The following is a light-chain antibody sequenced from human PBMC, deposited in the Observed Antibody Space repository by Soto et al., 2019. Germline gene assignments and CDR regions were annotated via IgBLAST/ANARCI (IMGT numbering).Light chain of an antibody. J-gene: IGKJ2*01. CDR2: DIS. CDR1: ESVSNY. CDR3: QQRRDWPPRFT. V-gene: IGKV3-11*01. Sequence: EIVLTQSPATLSLSPGERATLSCRASESVSNYLAWYQQKPGQAPRLLIYDISRRAPGIPGRYSGSGSGTDFTLSISSLAPEDFAVYYCQQRRDWPPRFTFGQGTKVEIQ.